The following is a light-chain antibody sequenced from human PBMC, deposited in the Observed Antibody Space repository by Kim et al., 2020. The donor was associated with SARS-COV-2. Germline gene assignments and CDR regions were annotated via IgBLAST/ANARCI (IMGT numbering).Light chain of an antibody. CDR2: NTN. CDR1: SASVSTNYY. CDR3: VLYMGSGISV. J-gene: IGLJ3*02. V-gene: IGLV8-61*01. Sequence: QTVVTQEPSFSVSPGGTVTLTCGLNSASVSTNYYPSWYSQAPGQAPRTLIYNTNTRSSGVPDRFSGSILGNKAALTITGAQADDESDYYCVLYMGSGISVFGGGTKVTVL.